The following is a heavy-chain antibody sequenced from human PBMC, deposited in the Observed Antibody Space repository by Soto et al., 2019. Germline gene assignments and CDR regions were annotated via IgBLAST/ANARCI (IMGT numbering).Heavy chain of an antibody. V-gene: IGHV3-30*18. D-gene: IGHD1-1*01. J-gene: IGHJ4*02. Sequence: QVQLVESGGGVVQPGRSLRLSCAASGFTFSTYGMQWVRQAPGKGLVRVAVISYDGNNKYYADSVKGRFTISRDNSKNTLYLQMSSLRGEDTAVYYCAKSVYNWNDGFFDYWGQGTLVTVSS. CDR3: AKSVYNWNDGFFDY. CDR1: GFTFSTYG. CDR2: ISYDGNNK.